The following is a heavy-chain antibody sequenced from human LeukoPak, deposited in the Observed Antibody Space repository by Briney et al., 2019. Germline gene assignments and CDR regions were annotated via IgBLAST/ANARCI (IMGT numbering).Heavy chain of an antibody. CDR3: AKDENYYDSSGYYMRGAFDI. V-gene: IGHV3-23*01. Sequence: GGSLRLSCAASGFTFSSYAMSWVRQAPGKGLEWVSAISGSGGSTYYADSVKGRFTISRDDSKNTLYLQMDSLRAEDTAVYYCAKDENYYDSSGYYMRGAFDIWGQGTMVTVSS. CDR1: GFTFSSYA. D-gene: IGHD3-22*01. CDR2: ISGSGGST. J-gene: IGHJ3*02.